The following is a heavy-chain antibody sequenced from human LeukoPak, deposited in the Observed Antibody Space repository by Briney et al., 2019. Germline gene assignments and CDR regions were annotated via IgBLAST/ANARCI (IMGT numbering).Heavy chain of an antibody. CDR2: IIPILGIA. J-gene: IGHJ5*02. V-gene: IGHV1-69*04. D-gene: IGHD3-10*01. CDR3: ARDWVGYYGSGSGGDWFDP. CDR1: GGTFSSYA. Sequence: ASVKVSCKASGGTFSSYAISWVRQAPGQGLEWMGRIIPILGIANYAQKFQGRVTITADKSTSTAYMELSSLRSDDTAVYYCARDWVGYYGSGSGGDWFDPWGQGTLVTVSS.